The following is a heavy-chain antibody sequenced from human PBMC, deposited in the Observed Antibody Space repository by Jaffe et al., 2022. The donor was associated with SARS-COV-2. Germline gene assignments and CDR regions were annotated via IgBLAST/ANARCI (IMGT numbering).Heavy chain of an antibody. D-gene: IGHD3-3*01. J-gene: IGHJ4*02. CDR3: ARAPYDFWSGGGLDY. V-gene: IGHV3-74*01. Sequence: EVQLVESGGGLVQPGGSLRLSCAASGFTFSSYWMHWVRQAPGKGLVWVSRINSDGSSTSYADSVKGRFTISRDNAKNTLYLQMNSLRAEDTAVYYCARAPYDFWSGGGLDYWGQGTLVTVSS. CDR1: GFTFSSYW. CDR2: INSDGSST.